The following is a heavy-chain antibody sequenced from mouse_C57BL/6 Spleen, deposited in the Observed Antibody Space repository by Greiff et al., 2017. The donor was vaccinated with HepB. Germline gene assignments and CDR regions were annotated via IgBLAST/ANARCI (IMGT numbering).Heavy chain of an antibody. D-gene: IGHD2-4*01. CDR1: GFTFSSYG. J-gene: IGHJ4*01. CDR2: ISSGGSYT. V-gene: IGHV5-6*01. Sequence: EVQRVESGGDLVKPGGSLKLSCAASGFTFSSYGMSWVRQTPDKRLEWVATISSGGSYTYYPDSVKGRFTISRDNAKNTLYLQMSSLKSEDTAMYYCARLYYDYDLYAMDYWGQGTSVTVSS. CDR3: ARLYYDYDLYAMDY.